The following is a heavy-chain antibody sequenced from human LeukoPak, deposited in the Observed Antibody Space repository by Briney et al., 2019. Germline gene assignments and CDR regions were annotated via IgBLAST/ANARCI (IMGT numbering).Heavy chain of an antibody. Sequence: GGSLRLSRAASGFTFNNYAMSWVRQAPGKGLEWVSAISGSGGATYFADSVKGRFTISRDNSKNTLYLQMHSLRAEDTAVYYCAKALGSIVVTASDYWGQGTLVTVSS. V-gene: IGHV3-23*01. CDR2: ISGSGGAT. D-gene: IGHD5-12*01. CDR1: GFTFNNYA. CDR3: AKALGSIVVTASDY. J-gene: IGHJ4*02.